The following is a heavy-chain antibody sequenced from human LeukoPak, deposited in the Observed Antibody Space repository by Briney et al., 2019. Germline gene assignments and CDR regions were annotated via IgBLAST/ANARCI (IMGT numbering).Heavy chain of an antibody. CDR3: ARGQRYDSSGYLRY. CDR1: GYTFTSYD. V-gene: IGHV1-69*04. D-gene: IGHD3-22*01. CDR2: IIPILGIA. J-gene: IGHJ4*02. Sequence: GASVKVSCKASGYTFTSYDINWVRQAPGQGLEWMGRIIPILGIANYAQKFQGRVTITADKSTGTAYMELSSLRSEDTAVYYCARGQRYDSSGYLRYWGQGTLVTVSS.